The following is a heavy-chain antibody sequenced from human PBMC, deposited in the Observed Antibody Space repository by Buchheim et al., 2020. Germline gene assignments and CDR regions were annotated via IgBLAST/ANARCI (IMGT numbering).Heavy chain of an antibody. D-gene: IGHD3-16*02. CDR2: ISTSSSTI. Sequence: EVQLVESGGGLVQPGGSLRLSCAASGFTFSSYSMNWVRQAPGKGLEWVSYISTSSSTIYYADSVKGRFTISRDNAKNSLYLQMNGLRAEETAVYYCARGSRGVIVIVYWGQGTL. J-gene: IGHJ4*02. V-gene: IGHV3-48*01. CDR1: GFTFSSYS. CDR3: ARGSRGVIVIVY.